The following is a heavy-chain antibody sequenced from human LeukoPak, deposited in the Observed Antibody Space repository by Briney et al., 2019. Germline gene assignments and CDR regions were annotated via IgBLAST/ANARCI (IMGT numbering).Heavy chain of an antibody. V-gene: IGHV3-23*01. CDR1: GFTFSSYV. CDR3: AKGGYCSSTSCYVGWFDP. Sequence: GGSLRLSCAASGFTFSSYVMNWVRQAPGKGLEWVSVISGGGGSTYYADSVKGRFPISRDNSKNTLFLQMNSLRAEDTAVYYCAKGGYCSSTSCYVGWFDPWGQGTLVTVSS. CDR2: ISGGGGST. J-gene: IGHJ5*02. D-gene: IGHD2-2*01.